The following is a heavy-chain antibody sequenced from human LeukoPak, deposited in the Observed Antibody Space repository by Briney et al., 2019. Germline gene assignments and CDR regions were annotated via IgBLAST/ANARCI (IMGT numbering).Heavy chain of an antibody. J-gene: IGHJ3*02. V-gene: IGHV3-43*02. Sequence: PGGTLRPSCAASGFTFSSYGMSWVRQAPGKGLEWVSGISGDGGSTYYAHSVKGRLTISRDNSKNSLYLQMNSLRTEDTALYYCAKDIAAAGDHAFDIWGQGTMVTVSS. CDR1: GFTFSSYG. CDR3: AKDIAAAGDHAFDI. CDR2: ISGDGGST. D-gene: IGHD6-13*01.